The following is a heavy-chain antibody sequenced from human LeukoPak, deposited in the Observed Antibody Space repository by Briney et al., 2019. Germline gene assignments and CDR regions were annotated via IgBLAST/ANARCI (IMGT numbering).Heavy chain of an antibody. D-gene: IGHD3-10*01. Sequence: PGGSLRLSCAASGFTFSSYSMNWVRQAPGKGLEWVSSISSSSSYIYYADSVKGRFTISRDNAKNSLYLQMNSLRAEDTAVYYCARASMVREVPTGYWGQGTLVTASS. CDR1: GFTFSSYS. CDR3: ARASMVREVPTGY. J-gene: IGHJ4*02. V-gene: IGHV3-21*01. CDR2: ISSSSSYI.